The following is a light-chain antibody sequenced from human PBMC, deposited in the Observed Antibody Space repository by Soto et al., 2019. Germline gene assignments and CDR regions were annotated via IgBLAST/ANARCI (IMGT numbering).Light chain of an antibody. V-gene: IGKV3-20*01. J-gene: IGKJ5*01. CDR2: DAS. Sequence: EIVLTQSPGTLSLSPGERATLSFRASQSISSTYLTWYHQKPGQAPRLLIYDASRRATGIPDRFSGSGSGTEFTLTISSLQSEDFAVYYCQQYNNCPPITFGQGTRLEIK. CDR1: QSISSTY. CDR3: QQYNNCPPIT.